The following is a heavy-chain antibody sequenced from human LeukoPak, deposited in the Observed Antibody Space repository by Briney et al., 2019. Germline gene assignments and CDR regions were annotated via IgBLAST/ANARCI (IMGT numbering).Heavy chain of an antibody. CDR1: GFTLSGSA. V-gene: IGHV3-73*01. Sequence: GGSLRLSCAASGFTLSGSAMHWVRQASGKGLEWVGRIRSKANSYATAYAASVKGRFTISRDDSKNTAYLQMNSLKTEDTAVYYCTRHLNGAVTGDYWGQGTLVTVSS. CDR2: IRSKANSYAT. J-gene: IGHJ4*02. D-gene: IGHD2-21*02. CDR3: TRHLNGAVTGDY.